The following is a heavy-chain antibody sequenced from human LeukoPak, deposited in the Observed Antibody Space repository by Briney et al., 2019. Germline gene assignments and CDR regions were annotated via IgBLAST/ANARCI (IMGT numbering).Heavy chain of an antibody. CDR1: GGSISNYY. J-gene: IGHJ4*02. CDR3: ARDGGSYRDFEY. CDR2: IKHGGST. Sequence: PSETLSLTCTVSGGSISNYYWSWIRQSPGKGLEWIGEIKHGGSTNYNPSLKSRVTISVDRSKNQFSLKVNSVTAADTAVYYCARDGGSYRDFEYWGQGTLVTVSS. D-gene: IGHD1-26*01. V-gene: IGHV4-59*12.